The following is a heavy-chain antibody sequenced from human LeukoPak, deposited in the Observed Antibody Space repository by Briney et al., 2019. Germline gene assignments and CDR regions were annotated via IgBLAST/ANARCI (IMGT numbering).Heavy chain of an antibody. CDR3: ARGSYASSGYYTPNGALDI. J-gene: IGHJ3*02. Sequence: QAGGSLRLSCAASGFTFSSYAMHWVRQAPGKGLEYVSAISSNGGSTYYANSVKGRFTISRDNSKNTLYLQMGSLRAEDMAVYYCARGSYASSGYYTPNGALDIWGQGTMVTVSS. V-gene: IGHV3-64*01. CDR2: ISSNGGST. D-gene: IGHD3-22*01. CDR1: GFTFSSYA.